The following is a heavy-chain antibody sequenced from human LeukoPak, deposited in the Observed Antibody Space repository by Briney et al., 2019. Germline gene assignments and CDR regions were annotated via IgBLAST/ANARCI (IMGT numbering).Heavy chain of an antibody. CDR3: ARTAYDILTGGVNYYYYGMDV. CDR2: IYYSGST. CDR1: GGSISSHY. Sequence: SETLSLTYTVTGGSISSHYWSLIRQPPGKGLKMIGYIYYSGSTNCNPSLTSRVTISVDTSKNQFFLKLSSVTAADTAVYFKARTAYDILTGGVNYYYYGMDVWGQGTTVTVSS. V-gene: IGHV4-59*11. D-gene: IGHD3-9*01. J-gene: IGHJ6*02.